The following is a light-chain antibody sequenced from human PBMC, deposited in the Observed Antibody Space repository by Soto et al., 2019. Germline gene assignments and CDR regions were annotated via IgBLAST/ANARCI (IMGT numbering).Light chain of an antibody. CDR2: KVS. CDR3: MLASHLLGT. CDR1: QTLVYIDGNTY. J-gene: IGKJ1*01. Sequence: DVLLTQTTISLTFPLGQQASIFCAVPQTLVYIDGNTYLTWFQQRPGQSPRRLIFKVSHRDSGVPDRFSGSGSDSDFTLKISRVEIEDVAIYYCMLASHLLGTFCHGT. V-gene: IGKV2-30*01.